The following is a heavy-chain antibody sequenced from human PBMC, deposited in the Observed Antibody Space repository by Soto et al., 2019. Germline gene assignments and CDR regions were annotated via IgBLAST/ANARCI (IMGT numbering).Heavy chain of an antibody. Sequence: QVQLVQSGAEVKKPGSSVKVSCKASGGTFSSSAISWVRQAPGQGLEWMGGIIPIYGTANYAQKFQGRVTITADESTSTAYMELRSLRSEDTAVYYCARWPYCGGDCLGYFDYWGQGTLVTVSS. V-gene: IGHV1-69*01. CDR3: ARWPYCGGDCLGYFDY. CDR1: GGTFSSSA. CDR2: IIPIYGTA. D-gene: IGHD2-21*02. J-gene: IGHJ4*02.